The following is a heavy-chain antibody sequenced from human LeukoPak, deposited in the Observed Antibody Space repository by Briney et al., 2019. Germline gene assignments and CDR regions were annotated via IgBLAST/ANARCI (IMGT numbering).Heavy chain of an antibody. Sequence: PSETLSLTCTVSGGSISSYYWSWIRQPPGKGLEWIGYIYYSGSTNYNPSLKSRVTISVDTSKNQFSLKLSSVTAADTAVYYCARARDGYNTLDYWGQGTLVTVSS. J-gene: IGHJ4*02. V-gene: IGHV4-59*08. CDR3: ARARDGYNTLDY. CDR1: GGSISSYY. CDR2: IYYSGST. D-gene: IGHD5-24*01.